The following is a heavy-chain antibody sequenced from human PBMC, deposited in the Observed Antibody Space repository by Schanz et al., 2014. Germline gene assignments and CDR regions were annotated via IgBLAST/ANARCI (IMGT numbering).Heavy chain of an antibody. CDR2: ISGSGAST. J-gene: IGHJ4*02. D-gene: IGHD3-10*01. CDR3: AKDQGSYGSGSYSYFDY. Sequence: EVQVLESGGGFVQPGGSLRLSCVASGVTFSSYAMSWVRQASGKGLEWVSAISGSGASTYYADSVKGRFTISRDNSKNTLYLQMNSLRAEDTAVYYCAKDQGSYGSGSYSYFDYWGQGTLATVSS. V-gene: IGHV3-23*01. CDR1: GVTFSSYA.